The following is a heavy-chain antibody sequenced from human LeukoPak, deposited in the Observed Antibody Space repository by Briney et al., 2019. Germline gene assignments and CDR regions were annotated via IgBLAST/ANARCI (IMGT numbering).Heavy chain of an antibody. CDR1: GGSFSGYY. CDR3: VRRVDYYGSGSYFYYDY. J-gene: IGHJ4*02. V-gene: IGHV4-34*01. Sequence: SETLSLTCAVYGGSFSGYYWDWIRQPPGKGLDWIGTIHYSGTTFYKSSLESRLTMSVDTSKNQFSLKLSSVTAADTAVYYCVRRVDYYGSGSYFYYDYWGQGTLVTVSS. CDR2: IHYSGTT. D-gene: IGHD3-10*01.